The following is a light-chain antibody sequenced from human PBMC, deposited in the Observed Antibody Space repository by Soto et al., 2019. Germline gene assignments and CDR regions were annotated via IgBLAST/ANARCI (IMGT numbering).Light chain of an antibody. V-gene: IGKV1-39*01. CDR2: AAS. Sequence: IQMTQSPSSLSASVGDRVTITCRASQSISSYLNLYQQKPGKAPKLLIYAASSLQSGVPSRFSGSGSGTDFTLTISSLQPEDFATYYCQQSYSTPITFGQGTRLEI. J-gene: IGKJ5*01. CDR1: QSISSY. CDR3: QQSYSTPIT.